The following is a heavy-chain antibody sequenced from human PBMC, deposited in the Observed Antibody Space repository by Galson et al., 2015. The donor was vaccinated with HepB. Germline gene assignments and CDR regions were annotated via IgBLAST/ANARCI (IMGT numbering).Heavy chain of an antibody. CDR2: IKSKTDGGTT. CDR3: TTDGEAAYSYGMDV. V-gene: IGHV3-15*01. J-gene: IGHJ6*02. CDR1: GFTFSNAW. D-gene: IGHD3-10*01. Sequence: SLRLSCAASGFTFSNAWMSWVRQAPGKGLEWVGRIKSKTDGGTTDYAAPVKGRFTISRDDSKNTLYLQMNSLKTEDTAVYYCTTDGEAAYSYGMDVWGQGTTVTVSS.